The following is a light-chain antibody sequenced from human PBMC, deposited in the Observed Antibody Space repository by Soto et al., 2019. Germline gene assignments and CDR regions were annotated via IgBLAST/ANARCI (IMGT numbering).Light chain of an antibody. J-gene: IGLJ1*01. Sequence: QSVLTQPASVSGSPGQSITISCTGTSSDVGGYNYVSWYQQLPGKAPKLMIYDVSDRPSGVSNRFSGSKSGNTASLTISGLQAEDEADYYCSSYTSSSTLDVFGTGTKVTVL. CDR1: SSDVGGYNY. CDR2: DVS. V-gene: IGLV2-14*01. CDR3: SSYTSSSTLDV.